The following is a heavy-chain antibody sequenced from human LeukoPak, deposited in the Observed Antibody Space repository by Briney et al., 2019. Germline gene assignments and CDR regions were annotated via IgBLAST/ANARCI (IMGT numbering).Heavy chain of an antibody. D-gene: IGHD2-8*02. CDR1: AGSFSGYY. V-gene: IGHV4-34*01. Sequence: PSETLSLTCAVYAGSFSGYYWSWISQPPGKGLEWIGEINHSGSTNYNPSLKSRVTISVDTSKNQFSLKLSSGTAGDTAGNYWWRRRRCGLYWGNDYCRQRTLVTVSS. J-gene: IGHJ4*02. CDR3: WRRRRCGLYWGNDY. CDR2: INHSGST.